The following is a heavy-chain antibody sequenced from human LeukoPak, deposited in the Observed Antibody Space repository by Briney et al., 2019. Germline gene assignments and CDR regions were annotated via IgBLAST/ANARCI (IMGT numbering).Heavy chain of an antibody. CDR2: IYYSGST. Sequence: IPSQTLSLTCTVSGGSISSGDYYWSWIRQPPGKGLEWIGYIYYSGSTYYNPSLKSRVTISVDTSKNQFSLKLSSVTAADTAVYYCARDTYDSSGLDYWGQGTLVTVSS. V-gene: IGHV4-30-4*01. J-gene: IGHJ4*02. CDR1: GGSISSGDYY. CDR3: ARDTYDSSGLDY. D-gene: IGHD3-22*01.